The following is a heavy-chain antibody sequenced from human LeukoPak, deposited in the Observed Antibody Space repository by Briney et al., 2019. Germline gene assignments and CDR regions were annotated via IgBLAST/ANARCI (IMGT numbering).Heavy chain of an antibody. CDR3: ARVPTVTFFDY. J-gene: IGHJ4*02. CDR1: GASISSSRYY. D-gene: IGHD4-17*01. V-gene: IGHV4-39*07. CDR2: IYYSGST. Sequence: PSETLSLTCTVSGASISSSRYYWAWIRQPPGKGLEWIGSIYYSGSTYQNPSLKSRVTISVDTSKNQFSLKLSSVTAADTAVYYCARVPTVTFFDYWGQGTLVTVSS.